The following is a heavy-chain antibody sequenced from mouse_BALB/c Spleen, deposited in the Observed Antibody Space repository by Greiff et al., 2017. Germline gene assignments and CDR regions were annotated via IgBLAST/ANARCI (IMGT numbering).Heavy chain of an antibody. D-gene: IGHD3-1*01. Sequence: EVKLQESGPELVKPGASVKMSCKASGYTFTSYVMHWVKQKPGQGLEWIGYINPYNDGTKYNEKFKGKATLTSDKSSSTAYMELSSLTSEDSAVYYCARWAPSLSGRDYYAMDYWGQGTSVTVSS. CDR3: ARWAPSLSGRDYYAMDY. J-gene: IGHJ4*01. CDR1: GYTFTSYV. V-gene: IGHV1-14*01. CDR2: INPYNDGT.